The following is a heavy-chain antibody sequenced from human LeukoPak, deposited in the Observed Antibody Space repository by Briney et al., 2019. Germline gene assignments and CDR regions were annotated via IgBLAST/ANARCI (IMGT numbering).Heavy chain of an antibody. CDR1: GHTFTSYG. V-gene: IGHV1-18*01. D-gene: IGHD6-19*01. J-gene: IGHJ6*02. CDR2: ISAYNGNT. CDR3: ARGYSSGWGYYYYGMDV. Sequence: ASVKVSCKASGHTFTSYGISWVRQAPGQGLEWMGWISAYNGNTNYAQKLQGRVTMTTDTSTSTAYMELRSLRSDDTAVYYCARGYSSGWGYYYYGMDVWGQGTTVTVSS.